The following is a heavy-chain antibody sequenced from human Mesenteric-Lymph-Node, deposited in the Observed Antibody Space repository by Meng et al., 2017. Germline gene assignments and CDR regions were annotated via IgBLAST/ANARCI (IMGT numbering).Heavy chain of an antibody. CDR2: STDYNGKT. CDR1: GYSFVSYG. Sequence: QVQLVQSGAEVKKPGASVKVSCKASGYSFVSYGISWVRQAPGQGLEWMGWSTDYNGKTNYAQKFQDRVIMTTDTSTSTAYMDLRSLRSDDTAVYYCARINFRAVGGVGVPREDYWGQGTLVTVSS. V-gene: IGHV1-18*01. J-gene: IGHJ4*02. D-gene: IGHD6-19*01. CDR3: ARINFRAVGGVGVPREDY.